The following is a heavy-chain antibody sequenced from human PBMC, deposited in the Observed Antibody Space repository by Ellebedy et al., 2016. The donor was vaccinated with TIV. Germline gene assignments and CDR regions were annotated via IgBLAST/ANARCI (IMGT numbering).Heavy chain of an antibody. CDR2: IYHSGST. D-gene: IGHD2-21*02. V-gene: IGHV4-4*02. J-gene: IGHJ3*02. Sequence: SETLSLXXHVPGDSISGSDWWSWVRQTPGKGLEWIGEIYHSGSTIYNPSLKSRVTISLDTSKNQFSLKLSSVTAADTAVYYCARYCSGDCFGAFDIWGQGTMVTVSS. CDR1: GDSISGSDW. CDR3: ARYCSGDCFGAFDI.